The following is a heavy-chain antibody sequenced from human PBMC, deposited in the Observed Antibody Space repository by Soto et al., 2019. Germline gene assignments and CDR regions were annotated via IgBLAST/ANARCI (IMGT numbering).Heavy chain of an antibody. D-gene: IGHD4-17*01. Sequence: VQLVESGGGLVKPGGSLRLSCAASGFTFSSYAMHWVRQAPGKGLEWVAVISYDGSNKYYADSVKGRFTISRDNSKNTLYLQMNSLRAEDTAVYYCARAYGKYYYYGMDVWGQGTTVTVSS. CDR1: GFTFSSYA. V-gene: IGHV3-30-3*01. CDR2: ISYDGSNK. CDR3: ARAYGKYYYYGMDV. J-gene: IGHJ6*02.